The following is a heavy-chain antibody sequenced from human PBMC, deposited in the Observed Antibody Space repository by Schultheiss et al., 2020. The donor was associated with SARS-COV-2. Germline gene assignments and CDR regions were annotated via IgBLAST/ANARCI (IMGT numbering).Heavy chain of an antibody. CDR1: GGSISSYY. Sequence: SETLSLTCTVSGGSISSYYWSWIRQPPGKGLEWIGYIYYSGSTYYNPSLKSRVTISVDTSKNQFSLKLSSVTAADTAVYYCAREGSGIAAAGTFDYWGQGTRVTVSS. V-gene: IGHV4-59*01. CDR2: IYYSGST. CDR3: AREGSGIAAAGTFDY. J-gene: IGHJ4*02. D-gene: IGHD6-13*01.